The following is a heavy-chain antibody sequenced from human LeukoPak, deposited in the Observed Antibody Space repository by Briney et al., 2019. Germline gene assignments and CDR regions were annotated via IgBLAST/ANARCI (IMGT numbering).Heavy chain of an antibody. V-gene: IGHV3-21*01. CDR2: ISSGGTYK. CDR3: ARQAHWSGYYSTGYYYYYMDV. J-gene: IGHJ6*03. CDR1: GFTFSDYT. D-gene: IGHD3-3*01. Sequence: PGGFLRLSCAASGFTFSDYTMNWVRQAPGKGLEWVSSISSGGTYKYYADSVKGRFTISRDNSKNTLYLQVNSLRNEDTAVYYCARQAHWSGYYSTGYYYYYMDVWGQGTTATVSS.